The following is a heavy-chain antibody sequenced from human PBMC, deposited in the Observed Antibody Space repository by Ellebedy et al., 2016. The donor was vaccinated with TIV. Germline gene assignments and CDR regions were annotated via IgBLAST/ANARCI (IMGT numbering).Heavy chain of an antibody. Sequence: GESLKISXAASGFTFSSYAMSWVRQAPGKGLEWVSAISGSGGSTYYADSVKGRFTISRDNSKNTLYLQMNSLKTEDTAVYYCTTGGQWELPYHLNYWGQGTLVTVSS. CDR3: TTGGQWELPYHLNY. CDR2: ISGSGGST. V-gene: IGHV3-23*01. J-gene: IGHJ4*02. D-gene: IGHD1-26*01. CDR1: GFTFSSYA.